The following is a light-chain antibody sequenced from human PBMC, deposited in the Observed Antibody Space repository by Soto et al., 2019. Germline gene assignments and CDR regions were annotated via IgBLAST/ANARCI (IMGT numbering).Light chain of an antibody. CDR3: QQSGSSPPIT. CDR1: QSVSSSY. V-gene: IGKV3-20*01. Sequence: EIVLTQSPGTLSLSPGERATLSCRASQSVSSSYLAWYQQKPGQAPRLLIYGASSRATGIPDRFSGSGSGTDFTLTIIRLEPEDSAVYYCQQSGSSPPITFGPGTKVDIK. CDR2: GAS. J-gene: IGKJ3*01.